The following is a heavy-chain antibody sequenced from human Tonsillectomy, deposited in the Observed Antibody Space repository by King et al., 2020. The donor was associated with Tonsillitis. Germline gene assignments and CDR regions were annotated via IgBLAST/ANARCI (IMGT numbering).Heavy chain of an antibody. CDR2: ISGNSGRI. CDR1: GFTFDDYG. CDR3: AKDIASTYWYYFDY. Sequence: VQLVESGGNLVQPGRSLRLSCAASGFTFDDYGMHWVRQATGKGLEWVSGISGNSGRIVYADSVKGRFTISRDNAKNSLYLQMSSLRPEDTAFYYCAKDIASTYWYYFDYWGQGALVTVSS. V-gene: IGHV3-9*01. J-gene: IGHJ4*02. D-gene: IGHD2-8*02.